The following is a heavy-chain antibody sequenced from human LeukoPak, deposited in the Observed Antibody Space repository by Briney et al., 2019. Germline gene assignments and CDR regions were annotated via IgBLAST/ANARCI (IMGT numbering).Heavy chain of an antibody. CDR2: IRYDGSAY. D-gene: IGHD3-10*01. CDR3: ARDVWFGDYRWFDP. Sequence: GGSLRLSRVASGFTFSRYGIHWVRQPPGKGLEWVAVIRYDGSAYSYADSVKGRFTISRDNSKNTLYLQMSSLRAEDTAVYFCARDVWFGDYRWFDPWGQGTLVTVSS. J-gene: IGHJ5*02. V-gene: IGHV3-33*01. CDR1: GFTFSRYG.